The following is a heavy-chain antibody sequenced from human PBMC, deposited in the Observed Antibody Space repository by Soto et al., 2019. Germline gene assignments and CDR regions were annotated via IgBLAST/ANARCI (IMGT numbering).Heavy chain of an antibody. CDR2: IYSGGST. CDR3: AGTISIVGATNFDY. CDR1: GFTVSSNY. J-gene: IGHJ4*02. D-gene: IGHD1-26*01. V-gene: IGHV3-53*01. Sequence: GGSLRLSCAASGFTVSSNYMSWVRQAPGKGLEWVSVIYSGGSTYYADSVKGRFTISRDNSKNTLYLQMNSLRAEDTAVYYCAGTISIVGATNFDYWGQGTLVTVSS.